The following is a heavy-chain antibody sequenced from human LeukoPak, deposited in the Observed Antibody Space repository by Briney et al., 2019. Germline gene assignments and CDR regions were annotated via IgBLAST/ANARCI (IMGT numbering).Heavy chain of an antibody. CDR3: ARGGLAGGMDV. CDR1: GFTFSSYC. J-gene: IGHJ6*02. V-gene: IGHV3-74*01. Sequence: QPGGSLGPHCAVSGFTFSSYCMHWVRQVPGEGLVWVSRINSDGYSIGYADSVKGRFTIFRDNAKNTLLLQVNSLRAEDTAVYYCARGGLAGGMDVWGQVTTVTVSS. D-gene: IGHD6-19*01. CDR2: INSDGYSI.